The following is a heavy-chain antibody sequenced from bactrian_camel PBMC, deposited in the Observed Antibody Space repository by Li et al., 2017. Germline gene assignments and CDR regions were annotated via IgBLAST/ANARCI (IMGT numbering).Heavy chain of an antibody. CDR3: GAESSPTQAGECVEYIH. J-gene: IGHJ4*01. CDR2: ISSDGTT. V-gene: IGHV3S63*01. D-gene: IGHD2*01. Sequence: SGGGTVQAGETLRLSCTAPGFTFADYDMGWYRQAPGSKCELVSRISSDGTTYYSDPVKGRFTISQDNAGNTVYLQMNALKPEDTAVYHCGAESSPTQAGECVEYIHRGQGTQVTVS. CDR1: GFTFADYD.